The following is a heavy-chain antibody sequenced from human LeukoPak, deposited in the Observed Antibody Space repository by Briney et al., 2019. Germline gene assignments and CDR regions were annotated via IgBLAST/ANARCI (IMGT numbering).Heavy chain of an antibody. Sequence: GGSLRLSCAASGFTFSTYCMHWVRQAPGKGLVWVSRINDDGSSTSYADSVEGRFTISRDNAKNTLYLQMNSLRAEDTAVYYCARGQKIYYDSSAYQFDYWGQGTLVTVSS. V-gene: IGHV3-74*01. D-gene: IGHD3-22*01. CDR1: GFTFSTYC. J-gene: IGHJ4*02. CDR3: ARGQKIYYDSSAYQFDY. CDR2: INDDGSST.